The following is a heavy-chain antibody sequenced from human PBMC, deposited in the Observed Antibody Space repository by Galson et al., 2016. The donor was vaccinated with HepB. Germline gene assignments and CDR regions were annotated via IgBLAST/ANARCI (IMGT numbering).Heavy chain of an antibody. CDR2: ISGDTNYT. D-gene: IGHD3-16*01. CDR3: ARDGSYVDY. Sequence: SLRLSCAASGFTFRIYNMNWVRQAPGKGLEWVSSISGDTNYTNYADSVKGRFTISRDNAKKSLFLQMNSLRVEDTALYYCARDGSYVDYWGQGILVTVSS. J-gene: IGHJ4*02. V-gene: IGHV3-21*01. CDR1: GFTFRIYN.